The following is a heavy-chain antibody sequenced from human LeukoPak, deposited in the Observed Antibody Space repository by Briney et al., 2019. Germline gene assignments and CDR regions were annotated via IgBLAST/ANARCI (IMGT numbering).Heavy chain of an antibody. CDR3: ARLTYYYASGSYYLDAFDI. D-gene: IGHD3-10*01. CDR1: GYSISSGYY. CDR2: IYHSGST. V-gene: IGHV4-38-2*01. Sequence: SETLSPSCVVSGYSISSGYYWGWIRQPPGKGLEWIGSIYHSGSTYYNPSLKSRVTISVDTSKNQFSLKLNSVTAADTAVYYCARLTYYYASGSYYLDAFDIWGQGTMVTVSS. J-gene: IGHJ3*02.